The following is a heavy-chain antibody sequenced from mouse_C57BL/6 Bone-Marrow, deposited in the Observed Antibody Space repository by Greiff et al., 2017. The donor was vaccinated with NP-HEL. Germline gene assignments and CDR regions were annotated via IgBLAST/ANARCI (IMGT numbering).Heavy chain of an antibody. D-gene: IGHD2-3*01. CDR1: GFTFSGYA. Sequence: EVKLVESGEGLVKPGGSLKLSCAASGFTFSGYAMSWVRQTPEKRLEWVAYISSGGNYIYYADTVKGRFTISRDNARNTLYLQISRLESEDTAMYYCTRDRGWLHAMDYWGQGTSVTVSS. CDR2: ISSGGNYI. J-gene: IGHJ4*01. V-gene: IGHV5-9-1*02. CDR3: TRDRGWLHAMDY.